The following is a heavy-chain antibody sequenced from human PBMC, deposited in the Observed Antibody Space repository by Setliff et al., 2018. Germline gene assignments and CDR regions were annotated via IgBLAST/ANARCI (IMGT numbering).Heavy chain of an antibody. V-gene: IGHV1-18*01. D-gene: IGHD3-22*01. CDR3: ARGRPMIVVSPTEAYIDP. CDR1: GFTFKTYS. J-gene: IGHJ5*02. CDR2: ISGYNGNT. Sequence: GASVKVSCKASGFTFKTYSFSWIRQAPGQGLEWVGWISGYNGNTIYAQNFQGRVTMTTDTSTSTAYMELRSLTSDDTAEYYCARGRPMIVVSPTEAYIDPWGQGTLVTVSS.